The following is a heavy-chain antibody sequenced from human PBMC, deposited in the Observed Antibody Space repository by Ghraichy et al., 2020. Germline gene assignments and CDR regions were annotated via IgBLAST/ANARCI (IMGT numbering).Heavy chain of an antibody. Sequence: SETLSLTCTVSGGSISSSSYYWGWIRQPPGKGLEWIGSIYYSGSTYYNPSLKSRVTISVDTSKNQFSLKLSSVTAADTAVYYCARHGPDSMDVWGQGTTVTVSS. CDR2: IYYSGST. CDR1: GGSISSSSYY. J-gene: IGHJ6*02. CDR3: ARHGPDSMDV. V-gene: IGHV4-39*01.